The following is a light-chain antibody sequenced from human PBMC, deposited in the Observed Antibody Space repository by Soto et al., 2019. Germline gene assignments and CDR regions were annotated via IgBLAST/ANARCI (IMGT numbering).Light chain of an antibody. Sequence: QSVLTRPPSVSVAPGQRVTSSCTGSSSNIGAGYDVHWYQQLPGTAPKLLIYGNSNRPSGVPDRFSGSKSGTSASLAITGLQAEDEADYYCQSYDSSLSGYVFGTGTKVTVL. V-gene: IGLV1-40*01. CDR3: QSYDSSLSGYV. CDR1: SSNIGAGYD. J-gene: IGLJ1*01. CDR2: GNS.